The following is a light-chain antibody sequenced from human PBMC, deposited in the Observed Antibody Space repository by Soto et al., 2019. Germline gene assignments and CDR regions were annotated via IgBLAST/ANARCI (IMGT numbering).Light chain of an antibody. CDR2: GAS. CDR3: QQYNNWPRT. V-gene: IGKV3D-15*01. J-gene: IGKJ1*01. CDR1: QSVSSN. Sequence: EIVMTQSPATLSVSPEERAALSVRASQSVSSNLAWYQQKPGQAPRLLIYGASTRATGIPARFSGSGSGTEFTLTISSLQSEDFAVYYCQQYNNWPRTFGQGTKVDIK.